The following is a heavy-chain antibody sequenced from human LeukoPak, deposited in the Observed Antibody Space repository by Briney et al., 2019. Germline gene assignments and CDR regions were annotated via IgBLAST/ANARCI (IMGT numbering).Heavy chain of an antibody. J-gene: IGHJ6*03. CDR3: ASLGSPYMDV. V-gene: IGHV3-21*01. CDR1: GFTFSSYS. D-gene: IGHD7-27*01. CDR2: ISSSSSYI. Sequence: GGSLRLPCAASGFTFSSYSMNWVRQAPGKGLEWVSSISSSSSYIYYADSVKGRFTISRDNAKNSLYLQMNSLRAEDTAVYYCASLGSPYMDVWGKGTTVTVSS.